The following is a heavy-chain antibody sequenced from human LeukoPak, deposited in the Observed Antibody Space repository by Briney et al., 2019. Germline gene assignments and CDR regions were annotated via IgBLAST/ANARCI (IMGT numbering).Heavy chain of an antibody. V-gene: IGHV3-9*01. D-gene: IGHD2-2*01. CDR2: ISWNSGSI. Sequence: GGSLRLSCAASGFTFDDYAMHWVRQVPGKGLEWVSGISWNSGSIGYADSAKGRFTISRDNAKNSLYLQMNSLRPEDTALYYCAKDIDRYCSSTSCYGAFDYWGQGTLVTVSS. CDR3: AKDIDRYCSSTSCYGAFDY. CDR1: GFTFDDYA. J-gene: IGHJ4*02.